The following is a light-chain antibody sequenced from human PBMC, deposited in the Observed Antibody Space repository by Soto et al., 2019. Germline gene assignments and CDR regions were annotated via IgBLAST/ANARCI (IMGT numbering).Light chain of an antibody. CDR2: AAS. CDR1: QSVSSTY. J-gene: IGKJ2*01. Sequence: EIVLTQSPDTLSLSPGERATLSCRASQSVSSTYLAWYQQKPGQAPRLLIYAASSRATGIPDRFSGSGSGTDFTLTISRLEPEDFAVYYCQQRSNWPPYTFGQGTKLEIK. CDR3: QQRSNWPPYT. V-gene: IGKV3D-20*02.